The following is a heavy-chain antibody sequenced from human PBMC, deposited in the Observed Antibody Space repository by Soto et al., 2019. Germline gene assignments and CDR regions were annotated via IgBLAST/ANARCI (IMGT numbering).Heavy chain of an antibody. CDR1: GFTFSSYG. J-gene: IGHJ3*02. CDR3: AKDHGPLHWIGFDI. CDR2: ISYDGSNK. D-gene: IGHD1-1*01. Sequence: HPGGSLRLSCAASGFTFSSYGMHWVRQAPGKGLEWVAVISYDGSNKYYADSVKGRFTISRDNSKNTLYLQMNSLRAEDTAVYYCAKDHGPLHWIGFDIWGQGTMVTVSS. V-gene: IGHV3-30*18.